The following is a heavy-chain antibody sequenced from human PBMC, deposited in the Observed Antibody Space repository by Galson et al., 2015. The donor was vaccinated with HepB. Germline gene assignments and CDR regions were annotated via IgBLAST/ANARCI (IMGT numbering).Heavy chain of an antibody. CDR2: TYYRSKWSN. CDR1: GDSVSSNRVT. J-gene: IGHJ3*02. V-gene: IGHV6-1*01. CDR3: ARRDLSNAFDI. Sequence: CAISGDSVSSNRVTWNWIRQSPSRGLEWLGRTYYRSKWSNDYAVSVRSRITINPDTSKNQFSLQLNFVTPEDTAVYYCARRDLSNAFDIWGQGTVVVVSS. D-gene: IGHD3/OR15-3a*01.